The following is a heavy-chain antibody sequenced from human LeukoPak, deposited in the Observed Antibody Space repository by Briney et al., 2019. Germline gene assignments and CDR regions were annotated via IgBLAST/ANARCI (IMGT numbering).Heavy chain of an antibody. Sequence: PGGSLRLSCAASGFTFSSYWMSWVRQAPGKGLEWVANIKQDGSEKYYVDSVKGRFTISRDNAKNSLYLQMNSLRAEDTAVYYCAREGCSRRTCYHKWFDPWGKGPLVTVSS. CDR2: IKQDGSEK. CDR3: AREGCSRRTCYHKWFDP. CDR1: GFTFSSYW. D-gene: IGHD2-2*01. J-gene: IGHJ5*02. V-gene: IGHV3-7*01.